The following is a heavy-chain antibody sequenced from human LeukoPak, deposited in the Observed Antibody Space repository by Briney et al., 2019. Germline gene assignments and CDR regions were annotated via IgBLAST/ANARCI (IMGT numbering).Heavy chain of an antibody. J-gene: IGHJ3*02. V-gene: IGHV3-23*01. Sequence: QTGRSLRLSCAASGFTFSSYAMSSVRQAPGKGLEWGSAISGSGGSTYYADSVKGRFTISRDNSKNTLYLQMNSLRAEDTAVYSWAKGGPLHSGWRVAAFDIWGQGTMVTVSS. CDR3: AKGGPLHSGWRVAAFDI. CDR2: ISGSGGST. D-gene: IGHD6-19*01. CDR1: GFTFSSYA.